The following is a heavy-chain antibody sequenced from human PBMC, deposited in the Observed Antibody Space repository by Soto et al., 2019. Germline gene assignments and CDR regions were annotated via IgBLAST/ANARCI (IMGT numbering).Heavy chain of an antibody. Sequence: GASVKVSCKASGYTFTDYYLHWVRQAPGQGLEWMGWINPNSGATNYAQKFQGRVTMTRDTSLSTAYMALNSLRAEDTAVYYCAKDPNTIDILTGHMALTYYGMDVWGQGTTVTVSS. V-gene: IGHV1-2*02. D-gene: IGHD3-9*01. CDR1: GYTFTDYY. CDR3: AKDPNTIDILTGHMALTYYGMDV. J-gene: IGHJ6*02. CDR2: INPNSGAT.